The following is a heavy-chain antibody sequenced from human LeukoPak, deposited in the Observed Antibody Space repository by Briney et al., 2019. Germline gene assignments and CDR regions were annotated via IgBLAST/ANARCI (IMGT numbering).Heavy chain of an antibody. V-gene: IGHV1-2*02. J-gene: IGHJ4*02. Sequence: ASVKVSCKASGYTFTGYYMHWVRQAPGQGLEWMGWINPNSGGTNYAQKFQGRVTTTRDTSISTAYMELSRLRSDDTAVYYCARILPYYYDSSGYYSVDYWGQGTLVTVSS. CDR2: INPNSGGT. CDR3: ARILPYYYDSSGYYSVDY. CDR1: GYTFTGYY. D-gene: IGHD3-22*01.